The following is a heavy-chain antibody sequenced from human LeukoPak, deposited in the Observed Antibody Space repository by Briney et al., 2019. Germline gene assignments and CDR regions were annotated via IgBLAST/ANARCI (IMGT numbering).Heavy chain of an antibody. Sequence: SETLSLTCTVSGGSISSGGYYWSWIRQPPGKGLEWIGYIYHSGSTYYNPSLKSRVTISVDTSKNQFSLKLSSVTAADTAVYYCARHRATETLLQFDDTIFGSSHGFDYWGQGTLVTVSS. J-gene: IGHJ4*02. CDR1: GGSISSGGYY. CDR3: ARHRATETLLQFDDTIFGSSHGFDY. V-gene: IGHV4-30-2*01. CDR2: IYHSGST. D-gene: IGHD3-3*01.